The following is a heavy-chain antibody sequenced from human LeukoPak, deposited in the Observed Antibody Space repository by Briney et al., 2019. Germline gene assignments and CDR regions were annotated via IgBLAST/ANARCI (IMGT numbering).Heavy chain of an antibody. J-gene: IGHJ4*02. CDR3: ARVAGSSGYGTDY. Sequence: SETLSLTCAVYGGSFSGYYWSWIRQPPGKGREWSGEINHSGSTNFNPSLKSLGTLSVDTSKNQSSLKLSSVTAADTAVYYCARVAGSSGYGTDYWGQGTLVTVSS. CDR1: GGSFSGYY. D-gene: IGHD3-22*01. V-gene: IGHV4-34*01. CDR2: INHSGST.